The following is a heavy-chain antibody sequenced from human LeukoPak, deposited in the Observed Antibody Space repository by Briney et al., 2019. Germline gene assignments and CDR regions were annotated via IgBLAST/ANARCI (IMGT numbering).Heavy chain of an antibody. J-gene: IGHJ4*02. CDR3: ARGVPVSWGGYYFDS. CDR1: GVSMGAYY. D-gene: IGHD3-10*01. Sequence: SETLSLTCTVSGVSMGAYYWSWIRQPPGKGLKWIGYVYYRGITNYNPSLQSRVTISMDTSKNQFSLNLNSVTATDTALFFCARGVPVSWGGYYFDSWGQGTLVTVSS. CDR2: VYYRGIT. V-gene: IGHV4-59*01.